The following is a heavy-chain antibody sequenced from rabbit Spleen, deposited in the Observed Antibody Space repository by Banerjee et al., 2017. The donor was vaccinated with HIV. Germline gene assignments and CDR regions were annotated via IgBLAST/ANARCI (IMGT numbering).Heavy chain of an antibody. CDR2: IDSGSSGFT. D-gene: IGHD1-1*01. V-gene: IGHV1S40*01. CDR1: GVSFSSSSY. Sequence: KESGGDLVKPGASLTLTCTASGVSFSSSSYMCWVRQAPGKGLEWIACIDSGSSGFTYFATWAKGRFTCSKTSSTTVTLLMTRLTATDTATYFCARDTSSSFSSYGMDLWGQGTLVTVS. CDR3: ARDTSSSFSSYGMDL. J-gene: IGHJ6*01.